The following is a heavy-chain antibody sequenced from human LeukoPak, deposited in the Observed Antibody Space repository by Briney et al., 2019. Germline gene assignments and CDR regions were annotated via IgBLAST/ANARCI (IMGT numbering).Heavy chain of an antibody. J-gene: IGHJ6*02. CDR3: AKDKGWGYSAYDCYGMDV. CDR1: GFTFSSYA. CDR2: ISGSGSST. D-gene: IGHD1-26*01. Sequence: GGSLRLSCAASGFTFSSYAMSWVRQAPGKGLEWVSAISGSGSSTYYADSVKGRFTISRDNSKDTLYLQMNSLRAEDTAVYYCAKDKGWGYSAYDCYGMDVWGQGTTVTVSS. V-gene: IGHV3-23*01.